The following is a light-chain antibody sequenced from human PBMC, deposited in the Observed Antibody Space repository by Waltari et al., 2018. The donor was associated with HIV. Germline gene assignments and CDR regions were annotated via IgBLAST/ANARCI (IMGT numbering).Light chain of an antibody. Sequence: IQMTQSPSSLSASLGDRVTITCRASQSIGNYLNWYQQKPGKAPNLLIYAASRLQSGVPSRFSGSGSGTDFTLTISGLQREDYATYYCQQRYLTPRTPRTFGQGTKVEI. CDR1: QSIGNY. CDR2: AAS. V-gene: IGKV1-39*01. CDR3: QQRYLTPRTPRT. J-gene: IGKJ1*01.